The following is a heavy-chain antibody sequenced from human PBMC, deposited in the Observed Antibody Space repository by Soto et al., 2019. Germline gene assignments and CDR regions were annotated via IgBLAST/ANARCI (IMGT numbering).Heavy chain of an antibody. CDR3: ASYSTDDTGAAFLDY. D-gene: IGHD2-8*02. V-gene: IGHV4-31*03. Sequence: SETLSLTCSVSGVSISHVGHYWSWIRQHPGKGLEWIGYIYYTGTTYHNPTLKGRLTLSMDMSENQFSLKLTSVTAADTAVYFCASYSTDDTGAAFLDYWGQGTLVTVSS. CDR1: GVSISHVGHY. J-gene: IGHJ4*02. CDR2: IYYTGTT.